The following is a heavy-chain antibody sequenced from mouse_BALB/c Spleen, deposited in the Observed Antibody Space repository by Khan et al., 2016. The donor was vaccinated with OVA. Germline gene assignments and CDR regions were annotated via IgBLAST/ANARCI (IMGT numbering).Heavy chain of an antibody. J-gene: IGHJ4*01. CDR2: INPKNGVT. Sequence: EVQLQQSGPELVKPGASVKISCKTSGYTFTEYTLHWVKQSHGKSLEWIGVINPKNGVTSYNQKFKGKATLNVDKSSSTAYMEFRSLTSEDSAVYYCARDARHYWGQGTSVTVSS. V-gene: IGHV1-18*01. CDR3: ARDARHY. CDR1: GYTFTEYT.